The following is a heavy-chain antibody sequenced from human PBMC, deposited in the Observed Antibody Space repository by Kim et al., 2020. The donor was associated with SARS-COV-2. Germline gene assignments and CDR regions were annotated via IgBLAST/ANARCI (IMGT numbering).Heavy chain of an antibody. CDR3: ASDKLTLSGFYYGSGNYSYGMDV. CDR2: INHSGST. CDR1: GGSFSGYY. J-gene: IGHJ6*02. Sequence: SETLSLTCAVYGGSFSGYYWSWIRQPPGKGLEWIGEINHSGSTNHNPSLKSRVTISVDTSKNQFSLKLSSVTAADTAVYYCASDKLTLSGFYYGSGNYSYGMDVWGQGTTVTVSS. V-gene: IGHV4-34*01. D-gene: IGHD3-10*01.